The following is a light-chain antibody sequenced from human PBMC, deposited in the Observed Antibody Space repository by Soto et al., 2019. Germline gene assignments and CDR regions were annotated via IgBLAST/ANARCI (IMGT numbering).Light chain of an antibody. CDR2: GNN. Sequence: QSVLTQPPSVSGAPGQRVIISCTGSSSNIGAGYDVHWYQQLPGTAPKVLIYGNNNRPSGVPDRFSGSKSGTSASLAIIGLQAEDEADYYCQSYDSSLTGPVFGGGTKVTVL. CDR3: QSYDSSLTGPV. J-gene: IGLJ3*02. CDR1: SSNIGAGYD. V-gene: IGLV1-40*01.